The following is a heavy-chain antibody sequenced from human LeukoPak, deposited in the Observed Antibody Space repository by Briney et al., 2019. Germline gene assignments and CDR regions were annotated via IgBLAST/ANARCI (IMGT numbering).Heavy chain of an antibody. V-gene: IGHV3-15*01. D-gene: IGHD3-10*01. CDR2: IKSKPDGGTT. CDR3: ATDRADY. Sequence: GGSLRLSCAASGFTFSNTWMNWVRQAPGKGLEWVGRIKSKPDGGTTDYAAPVKGRFTISRDDSINTPYLQINSLKTDDTAVYYCATDRADYWGQGTLVTVSS. J-gene: IGHJ4*02. CDR1: GFTFSNTW.